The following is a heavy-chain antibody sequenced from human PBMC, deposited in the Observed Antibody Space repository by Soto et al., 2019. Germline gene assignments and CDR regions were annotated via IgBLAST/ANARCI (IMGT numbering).Heavy chain of an antibody. Sequence: QVKLVQSGPEMKKPGASVKLSCKASGITYNTYAIHWVRQAPGQGLEWMGWINAGNGDTRFSQNFQGRVTLTSDTSASTVYMDLDSLKSEDTGVYYCARAISGYVTWGQGTLVTVSS. CDR1: GITYNTYA. V-gene: IGHV1-3*01. CDR2: INAGNGDT. CDR3: ARAISGYVT. D-gene: IGHD5-12*01. J-gene: IGHJ4*02.